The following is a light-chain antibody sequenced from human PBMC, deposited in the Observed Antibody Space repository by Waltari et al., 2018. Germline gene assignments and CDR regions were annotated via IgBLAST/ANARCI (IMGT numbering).Light chain of an antibody. CDR1: QSVSSN. Sequence: EIVMTQSPATLSVSPGERATLSCRASQSVSSNLAWYQQKPGQAPRLLIYGASSRATGLPARFSGSGSGTEFTLTISSLQSEDFAVYYCQRYNNWPLTFGGGTKVEIK. V-gene: IGKV3-15*01. CDR2: GAS. J-gene: IGKJ4*01. CDR3: QRYNNWPLT.